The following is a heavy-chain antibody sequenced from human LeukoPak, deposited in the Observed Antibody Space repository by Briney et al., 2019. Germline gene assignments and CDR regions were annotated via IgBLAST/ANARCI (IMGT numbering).Heavy chain of an antibody. V-gene: IGHV3-30-3*01. Sequence: GGSLRLSCAASGFTFSSYAMHWVRQAPGKGLEWVAVISYDGSNKYYADSVKGRFTITRDNSKNTLYLQMNSLRAEDTAVYYCARAQWYSYRGIYYFDYWGQGTLVTVSS. CDR2: ISYDGSNK. J-gene: IGHJ4*02. CDR1: GFTFSSYA. CDR3: ARAQWYSYRGIYYFDY. D-gene: IGHD5-18*01.